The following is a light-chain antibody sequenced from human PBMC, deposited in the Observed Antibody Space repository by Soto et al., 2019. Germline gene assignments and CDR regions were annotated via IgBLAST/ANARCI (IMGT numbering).Light chain of an antibody. V-gene: IGLV1-47*01. Sequence: QSVLTQPPSASGTPGQRVTISCSGSSSNIGSNYVYWYRQLPGTAPNVLIYRNDERPSGVPDRFSGSKSGSSASLAINGLRSEDEADYYCSAWDDSLSGPVFGRGTKLTVL. J-gene: IGLJ3*02. CDR2: RND. CDR3: SAWDDSLSGPV. CDR1: SSNIGSNY.